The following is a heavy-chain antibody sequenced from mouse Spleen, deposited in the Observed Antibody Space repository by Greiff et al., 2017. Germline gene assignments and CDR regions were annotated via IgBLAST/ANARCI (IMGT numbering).Heavy chain of an antibody. CDR3: ARDGYGGVWFAY. CDR2: IDPSDSYT. D-gene: IGHD2-2*01. V-gene: IGHV1-69*01. CDR1: GYTFTSYW. Sequence: QVQLQQPGAELVMPGASVKLSCKASGYTFTSYWMHWVKQRPGQGLEWIGEIDPSDSYTNYNQKFKGKATLTVDKSSSTAYMQLSSLTSEDSAVYYCARDGYGGVWFAYWGQGTLVTVSA. J-gene: IGHJ3*01.